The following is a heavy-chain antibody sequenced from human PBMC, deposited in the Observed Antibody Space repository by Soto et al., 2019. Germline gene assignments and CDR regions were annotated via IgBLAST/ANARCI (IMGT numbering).Heavy chain of an antibody. CDR3: AREVRRYFDWLLFCFDY. J-gene: IGHJ4*02. CDR2: IKQDGSEK. Sequence: GGSLRLSCAASGFTFSSYWMSWVRQAPGKGLEWVANIKQDGSEKYYVDSVKGRFTISRDNAKNSLYLQMNSLRAEDTAVYYCAREVRRYFDWLLFCFDYWGQGTLVTVSS. D-gene: IGHD3-9*01. V-gene: IGHV3-7*01. CDR1: GFTFSSYW.